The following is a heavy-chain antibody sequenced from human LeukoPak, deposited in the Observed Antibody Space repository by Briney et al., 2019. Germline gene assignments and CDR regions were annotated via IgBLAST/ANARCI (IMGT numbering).Heavy chain of an antibody. CDR3: TRERRGSYYAFES. CDR2: ITASGRST. D-gene: IGHD3-16*01. Sequence: GGPLRLSCAASGFSLSDYQMSWVRQAPGKGLEWISYITASGRSTNYADSVKGRFTISRDNAKNSVVNSLRAEDTAVYYCTRERRGSYYAFESWGQGTLVSVSS. V-gene: IGHV3-11*01. CDR1: GFSLSDYQ. J-gene: IGHJ4*02.